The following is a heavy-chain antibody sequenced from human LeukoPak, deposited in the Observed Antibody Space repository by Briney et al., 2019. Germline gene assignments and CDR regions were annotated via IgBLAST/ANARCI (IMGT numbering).Heavy chain of an antibody. V-gene: IGHV4-39*01. CDR2: IYYTGT. CDR1: GGSISSGGYY. D-gene: IGHD2-21*01. CDR3: GTPNCGGDCHFFDY. Sequence: PSETLSLTCTVSGGSISSGGYYWGWVRQPPGKGLEWIGSIYYTGTYYNPSLKSRATISVDTSKNQFSLKLTSVTAADTAVYYCGTPNCGGDCHFFDYWGQGTLVTVSS. J-gene: IGHJ4*02.